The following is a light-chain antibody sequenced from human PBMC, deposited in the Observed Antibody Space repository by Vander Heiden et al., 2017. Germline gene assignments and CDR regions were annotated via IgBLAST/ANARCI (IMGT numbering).Light chain of an antibody. V-gene: IGKV4-1*01. CDR1: QTILYSSNNKDY. CDR2: WAS. Sequence: DIVMTQSPASLAASLGERATIYCKSSQTILYSSNNKDYLAWYQQKPGQPPKLLIYWASTRESGVPDRFSGRGSGADFTLTISSLQAEDVAVYYCQQYYTTPYTFGQGTKLEIK. J-gene: IGKJ2*01. CDR3: QQYYTTPYT.